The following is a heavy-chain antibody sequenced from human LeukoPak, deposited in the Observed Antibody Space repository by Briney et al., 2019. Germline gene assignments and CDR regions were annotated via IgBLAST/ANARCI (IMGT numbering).Heavy chain of an antibody. CDR2: INHSGST. J-gene: IGHJ6*03. D-gene: IGHD4-17*01. CDR1: GGSFSGYY. V-gene: IGHV4-34*01. Sequence: SEALSLTCAVYGGSFSGYYWSWIRQPPGKGLEWIGEINHSGSTNYNPSLKSRVTISVDTSKNQFSLKLSSVTAADTAVYYCARAGLRRKNYYYYMDVWGKGTTVTVSS. CDR3: ARAGLRRKNYYYYMDV.